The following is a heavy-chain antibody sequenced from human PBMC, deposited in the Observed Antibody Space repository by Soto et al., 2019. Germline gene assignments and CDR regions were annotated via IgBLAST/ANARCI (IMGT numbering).Heavy chain of an antibody. CDR1: GGTFSSYA. Sequence: ASVKVSCKASGGTFSSYAISWVRQAPGQGLEWMGGIIPIFGTANYAQKFQGRVTITADESTSTAYMELSSLRSEDTAVYYCARAARPVDTAMNSRHAFDIWGQGTMVTVSS. V-gene: IGHV1-69*13. CDR3: ARAARPVDTAMNSRHAFDI. D-gene: IGHD5-18*01. CDR2: IIPIFGTA. J-gene: IGHJ3*02.